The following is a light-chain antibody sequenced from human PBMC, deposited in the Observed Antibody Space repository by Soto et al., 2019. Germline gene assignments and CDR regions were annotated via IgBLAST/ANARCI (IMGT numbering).Light chain of an antibody. V-gene: IGLV2-14*01. Sequence: QSALTQPASVSGSPGQSITLSCTGTSSDIGGYDFVSWYQRYPGKAPKLILYDVNNRPSGDSNRFSGSKSGNTASLTISGLQAEDEADYYCTSYASSSTHVVFGGGTKLTVL. J-gene: IGLJ2*01. CDR3: TSYASSSTHVV. CDR2: DVN. CDR1: SSDIGGYDF.